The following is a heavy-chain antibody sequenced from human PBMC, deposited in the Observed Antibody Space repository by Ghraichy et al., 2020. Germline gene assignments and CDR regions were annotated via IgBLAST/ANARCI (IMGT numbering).Heavy chain of an antibody. D-gene: IGHD3-3*01. CDR1: GFTFSRNA. CDR3: AKLDLVSECLMGFFQNHGMDG. J-gene: IGHJ6*02. V-gene: IGHV3-23*01. Sequence: GGSLRLSCSASGFTFSRNALTWVRQAPGKGLEWVSSISGSGSGTYYADSVEGRFTVSRDNSKNILYLQMNNLRAEDTAVYYCAKLDLVSECLMGFFQNHGMDGWGQGTSVSV. CDR2: ISGSGSGT.